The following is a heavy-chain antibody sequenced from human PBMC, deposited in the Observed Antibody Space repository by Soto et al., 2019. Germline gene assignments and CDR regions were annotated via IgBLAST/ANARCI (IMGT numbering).Heavy chain of an antibody. CDR2: IYYSGST. CDR1: GGSISSSSYY. Sequence: QLQLQESGPGLVKPSETLSLTCTVSGGSISSSSYYWGWIRQPPGKGLEWIGSIYYSGSTYYNPSLKSRVTTSVDTSKNQFSLKLSSVTAADTAVYYCARRGSGPQTFDYWGQGTLVTVSS. D-gene: IGHD6-25*01. CDR3: ARRGSGPQTFDY. V-gene: IGHV4-39*01. J-gene: IGHJ4*02.